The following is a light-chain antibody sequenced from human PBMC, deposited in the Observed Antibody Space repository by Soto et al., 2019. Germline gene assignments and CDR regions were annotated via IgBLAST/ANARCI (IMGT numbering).Light chain of an antibody. V-gene: IGLV2-14*01. CDR3: SSYTSSSTLVV. J-gene: IGLJ2*01. Sequence: QSVLTQPASVSGSPGQSITISCTGTSSDFGGYNYVSWYQQHPGKAPKLMIYDVSNRPSGVSNRFSGSKSGNTASLTISGLQAEDEADYYCSSYTSSSTLVVFGGGTK. CDR2: DVS. CDR1: SSDFGGYNY.